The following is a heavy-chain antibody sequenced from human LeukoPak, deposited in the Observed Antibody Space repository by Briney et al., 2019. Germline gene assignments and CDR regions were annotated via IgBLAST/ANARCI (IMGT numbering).Heavy chain of an antibody. CDR2: IYYTGAT. V-gene: IGHV4-59*01. Sequence: SETLSLTCTVYGGSISSYYWTWIRLPPGKGLEWIGYIYYTGATYYNPSLKSRVTISLDTSKNQFSLKLSSVTAADAAVYYCARAGYSYNTGYYFDYWGQGALVTVSS. CDR1: GGSISSYY. CDR3: ARAGYSYNTGYYFDY. J-gene: IGHJ4*02. D-gene: IGHD5-18*01.